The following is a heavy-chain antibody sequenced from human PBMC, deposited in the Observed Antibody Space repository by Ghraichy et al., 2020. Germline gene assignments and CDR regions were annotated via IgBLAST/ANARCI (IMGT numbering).Heavy chain of an antibody. J-gene: IGHJ6*02. D-gene: IGHD6-19*01. CDR3: AKDQYEAVADVRNYYYYYGMDV. CDR2: ISYDGSNK. V-gene: IGHV3-30*18. Sequence: GGSLRLSCAASGFTFSSYGMHWVRQAPGKGLEWVAVISYDGSNKYYADSVKGRFTISRDNSKNTLYLQMNSLRAEDTAVYYCAKDQYEAVADVRNYYYYYGMDVWGQGTTVTVSS. CDR1: GFTFSSYG.